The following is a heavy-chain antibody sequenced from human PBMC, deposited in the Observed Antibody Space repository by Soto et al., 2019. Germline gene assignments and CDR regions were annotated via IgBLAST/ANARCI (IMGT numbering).Heavy chain of an antibody. CDR1: GCSISSYY. D-gene: IGHD3-22*01. CDR3: ARVRNYYDSSGYCDY. V-gene: IGHV4-59*12. Sequence: SETLSLTCTFSGCSISSYYWSLIRQPPGKGLEWIGYIYYSGGTYYNPSLKSRVTISVDTSKNQFSLKLSSVTAADTAVYYCARVRNYYDSSGYCDYWGQGTLVTVSS. CDR2: IYYSGGT. J-gene: IGHJ4*02.